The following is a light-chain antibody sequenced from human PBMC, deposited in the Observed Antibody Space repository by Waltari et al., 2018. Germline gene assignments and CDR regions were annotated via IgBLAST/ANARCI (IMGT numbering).Light chain of an antibody. Sequence: QSVLTQPPSVSGTPGQGVTISCSGSSSNIGTSYVYWYQQLPRTAPNLLIFRNDQRPSGVPDRFSASKSGTSASLAISGLRSEGEADYYCAAWDDGLSGPVFGGGTKLTVL. V-gene: IGLV1-47*01. CDR3: AAWDDGLSGPV. J-gene: IGLJ3*02. CDR2: RND. CDR1: SSNIGTSY.